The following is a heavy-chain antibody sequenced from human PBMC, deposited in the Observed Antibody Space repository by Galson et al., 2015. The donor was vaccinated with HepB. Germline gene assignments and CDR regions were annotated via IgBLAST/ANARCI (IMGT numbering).Heavy chain of an antibody. J-gene: IGHJ3*01. CDR1: GSDFPTHW. Sequence: QSGAEVKKPGDSLKISCKTSGSDFPTHWIAWVRQRPGKGLEWMGIIFPGDSDSIYSPSFEGQVTMSVDKSISTAYLHWGSLKASGTAVYYCARPQPTVVSPADTLDVWGQGTMVIVSP. CDR3: ARPQPTVVSPADTLDV. CDR2: IFPGDSDS. V-gene: IGHV5-51*03. D-gene: IGHD3-22*01.